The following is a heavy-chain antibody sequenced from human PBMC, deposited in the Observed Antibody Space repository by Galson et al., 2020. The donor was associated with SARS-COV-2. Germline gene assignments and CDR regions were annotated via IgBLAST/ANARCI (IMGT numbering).Heavy chain of an antibody. D-gene: IGHD3-10*01. J-gene: IGHJ3*01. V-gene: IGHV1-24*01. Sequence: ASVKVSCRVSGYALTAFSMHWVRQAPGKGLEWMGGFHPEDGEIVYPPSLQGRLILTEDTSTDTAYMELSSLSPEDTAFYYCAILGFGYAFELWGQGTIVTVSA. CDR3: AILGFGYAFEL. CDR1: GYALTAFS. CDR2: FHPEDGEI.